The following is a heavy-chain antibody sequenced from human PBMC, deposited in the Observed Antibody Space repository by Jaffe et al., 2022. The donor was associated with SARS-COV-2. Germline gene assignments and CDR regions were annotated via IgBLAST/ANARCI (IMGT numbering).Heavy chain of an antibody. J-gene: IGHJ4*02. V-gene: IGHV3-23*01. D-gene: IGHD1-1*01. CDR3: AKGAGQLESLNFDY. CDR1: GFTLSSYA. Sequence: EVQLSESGGGLVQRGGSLRLSCAASGFTLSSYAMTWVRQAPGKGLEWVSGVSGNGATTHYADSVKGRFTISRDTSKNTVYLQMNSLRVEDTAVYYCAKGAGQLESLNFDYWGQGTLVTVSS. CDR2: VSGNGATT.